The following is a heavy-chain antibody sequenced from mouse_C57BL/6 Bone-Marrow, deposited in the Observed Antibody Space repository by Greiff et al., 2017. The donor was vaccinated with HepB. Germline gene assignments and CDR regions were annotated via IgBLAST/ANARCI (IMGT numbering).Heavy chain of an antibody. V-gene: IGHV15-2*01. Sequence: QVHVKQSGSELRSPGSSVKLSCKDSDSEVFPIAYMSWVRQKPGHGFDWIGGILPSIGRTIYGEKFEDKATSDADTLYNTAYLELNSLTSEDSAFYYCDSITTVGDGYFDVWGTGTTVTVSS. CDR1: DSEVFPIAY. CDR2: ILPSIGRT. J-gene: IGHJ1*03. D-gene: IGHD1-1*01. CDR3: DSITTVGDGYFDV.